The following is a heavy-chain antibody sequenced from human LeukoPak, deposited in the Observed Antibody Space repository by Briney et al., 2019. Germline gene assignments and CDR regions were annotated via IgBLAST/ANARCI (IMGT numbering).Heavy chain of an antibody. D-gene: IGHD5-12*01. CDR1: GFTFSSYG. J-gene: IGHJ5*02. Sequence: PGGSLRLSCAASGFTFSSYGMHWVRQAPGKGLEWVAVIWYDGSNKYYADSVKGRFTISRDNSKNTLYLQMNSLRAEDTAVYYCAKAPGIVATMAWFDPWGQGTLVTVSS. CDR2: IWYDGSNK. V-gene: IGHV3-33*06. CDR3: AKAPGIVATMAWFDP.